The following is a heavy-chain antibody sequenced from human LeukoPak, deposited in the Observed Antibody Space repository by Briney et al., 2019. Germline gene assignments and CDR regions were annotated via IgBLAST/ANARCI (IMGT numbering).Heavy chain of an antibody. CDR1: GGSFSGCY. CDR3: ARGPRYKLDY. Sequence: SETLSLTCAVYGGSFSGCYWSWIRQPPGKGLEWIGEINHSGSTNYNPSLKSRVTISVDTSKNQFSLKLSSVTAADTAVYYCARGPRYKLDYWGQGTLVTVSS. CDR2: INHSGST. J-gene: IGHJ4*02. D-gene: IGHD1-14*01. V-gene: IGHV4-34*01.